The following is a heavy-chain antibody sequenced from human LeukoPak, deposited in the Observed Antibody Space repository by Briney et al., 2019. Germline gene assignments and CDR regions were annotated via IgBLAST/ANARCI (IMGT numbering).Heavy chain of an antibody. Sequence: GGSLRLSCAASGFTFSSYWMSWVRQAPGKGLEWVANIKQDGSEKYYVDSVKGRFTISRDNAKNSLYLQMNSLRAEDTAVYYCARDCSSTSCYTEGFDYWGQGTLVTVSS. CDR1: GFTFSSYW. CDR3: ARDCSSTSCYTEGFDY. V-gene: IGHV3-7*03. J-gene: IGHJ4*02. CDR2: IKQDGSEK. D-gene: IGHD2-2*02.